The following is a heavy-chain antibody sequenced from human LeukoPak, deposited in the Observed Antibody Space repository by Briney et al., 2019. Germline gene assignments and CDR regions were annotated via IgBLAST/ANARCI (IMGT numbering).Heavy chain of an antibody. CDR3: ARVGDYGGSPYFDY. D-gene: IGHD4-23*01. CDR2: IYYSGST. CDR1: GGSINSYY. J-gene: IGHJ4*02. V-gene: IGHV4-59*01. Sequence: SETLSLTCTVSGGSINSYYWSWIRQPPGKGLEWIGYIYYSGSTNYNPSLKSRVTISVDTSKNQFSLKLSSVTAADTAVYYCARVGDYGGSPYFDYWGQGTLVTVSS.